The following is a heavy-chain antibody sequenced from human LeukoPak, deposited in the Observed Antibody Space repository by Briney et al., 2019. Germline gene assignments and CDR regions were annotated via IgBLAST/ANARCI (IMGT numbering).Heavy chain of an antibody. CDR3: AVGSSEPLDY. Sequence: SETLSLTCTVAAGSISSYYWSWIRQPPGEGLEWIGYIYYSVSTKYNPSRKSRVTISVDTSKNQSSLKLSSVTAADTAVYYCAVGSSEPLDYWGQRTLVTVSS. D-gene: IGHD1-14*01. CDR2: IYYSVST. V-gene: IGHV4-59*01. CDR1: AGSISSYY. J-gene: IGHJ4*02.